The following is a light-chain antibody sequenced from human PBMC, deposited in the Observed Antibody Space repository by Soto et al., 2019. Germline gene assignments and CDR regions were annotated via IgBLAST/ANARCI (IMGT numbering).Light chain of an antibody. J-gene: IGLJ3*02. CDR3: QVWDSSSDHWV. V-gene: IGLV3-21*02. CDR2: DDS. Sequence: SYELTQPPSVSVAPGQTARITCGGNNIGSKSVHWYQQKPGQAPVLVVYDDSDRPSGFPERFSGSNSGNTATLTISRVEAGDEADYYCQVWDSSSDHWVFGGGTKPTVL. CDR1: NIGSKS.